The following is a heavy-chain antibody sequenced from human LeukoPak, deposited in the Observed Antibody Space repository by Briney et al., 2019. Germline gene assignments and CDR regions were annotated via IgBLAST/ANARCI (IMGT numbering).Heavy chain of an antibody. CDR2: IRYDGSNE. CDR1: GFTISNNY. Sequence: GGSLRLSCAASGFTISNNYIRWLRQAPGKGLEWVAFIRYDGSNEYYADSVKGRFTISRDNSKNTLYLQMNSLRAEDTAVYYCAKDLLRAYYYDSTNYSLGYWGQGTLVTVSS. D-gene: IGHD3-22*01. CDR3: AKDLLRAYYYDSTNYSLGY. J-gene: IGHJ4*02. V-gene: IGHV3-30*02.